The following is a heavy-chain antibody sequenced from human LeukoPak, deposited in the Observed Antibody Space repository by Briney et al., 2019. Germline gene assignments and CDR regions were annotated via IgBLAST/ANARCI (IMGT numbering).Heavy chain of an antibody. V-gene: IGHV4-4*02. CDR1: GDPMNNEW. CDR3: ARIRDGYKDY. CDR2: IFHTGST. Sequence: SETLSLTCVVFGDPMNNEWWSWVRQPPGKGLEWIGEIFHTGSTNYNPSLKSRVSMSVAKSTNRFSLNLTSVTAADTAVYYCARIRDGYKDYWGQGTLVIVSS. D-gene: IGHD5-24*01. J-gene: IGHJ4*02.